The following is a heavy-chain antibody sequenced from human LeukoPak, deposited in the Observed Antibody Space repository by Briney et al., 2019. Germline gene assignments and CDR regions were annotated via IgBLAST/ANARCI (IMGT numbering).Heavy chain of an antibody. CDR1: GGSISSYY. J-gene: IGHJ4*02. V-gene: IGHV4-59*01. CDR3: ARVLDGGNSYYFDY. Sequence: SETLSLTCTVSGGSISSYYWSWIRQPPGKGLEWIGYIYYSGSTNYNPSLKSRVTISVDTSKNQFSPKLSSVTAADTAVYYCARVLDGGNSYYFDYWGQGTLVTVSS. CDR2: IYYSGST. D-gene: IGHD4-23*01.